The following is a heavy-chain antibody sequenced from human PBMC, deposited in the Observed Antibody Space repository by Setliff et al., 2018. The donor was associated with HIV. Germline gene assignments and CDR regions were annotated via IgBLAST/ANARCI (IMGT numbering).Heavy chain of an antibody. Sequence: SETLSLTCAVSGYPISSGHYWGWIRQSPEKGLEWIGTVHHTGTTFYNPSLSSRLTISVDTPNNQFSLRLTSVTAADTATYYCAKERSNNDGTYDFWGRGTVVNVSS. CDR3: AKERSNNDGTYDF. CDR1: GYPISSGHY. D-gene: IGHD1-1*01. CDR2: VHHTGTT. V-gene: IGHV4-38-2*02. J-gene: IGHJ3*01.